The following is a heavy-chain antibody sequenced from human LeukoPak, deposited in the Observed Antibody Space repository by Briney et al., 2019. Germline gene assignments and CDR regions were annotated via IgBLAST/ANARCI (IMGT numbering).Heavy chain of an antibody. CDR1: GFTFSSYG. D-gene: IGHD3-9*01. J-gene: IGHJ4*02. CDR2: IWYDGSNK. Sequence: SGGSLRLSCAASGFTFSSYGIHWVRQAPGKGLEWVAVIWYDGSNKYYADSVKGRFTISRDNSKNTLYLQMDSLRAEDTAVYYCARDRRSYDILTGYYQLGWGQGTLVTVSS. CDR3: ARDRRSYDILTGYYQLG. V-gene: IGHV3-33*01.